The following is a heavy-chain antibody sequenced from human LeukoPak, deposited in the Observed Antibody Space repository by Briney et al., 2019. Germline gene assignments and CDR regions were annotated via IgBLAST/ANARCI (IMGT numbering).Heavy chain of an antibody. J-gene: IGHJ4*02. CDR2: IYSGGST. V-gene: IGHV3-66*01. Sequence: PGGSLRLSCAASGFTFSSYEMNWVRQAPGKGLEWVSVIYSGGSTYYADSVKGRFTISRDNSKNTLYLQMNSLRAEDTAVYYCARDGCSSTSCFDYWGQGTLVTVSS. D-gene: IGHD2-2*01. CDR3: ARDGCSSTSCFDY. CDR1: GFTFSSYE.